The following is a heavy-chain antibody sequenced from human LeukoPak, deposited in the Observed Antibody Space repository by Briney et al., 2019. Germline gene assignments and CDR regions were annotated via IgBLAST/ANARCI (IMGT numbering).Heavy chain of an antibody. Sequence: GESLKISCQGSGCTFANYWIGWVRQMPGKGLEWMGIIYPGDSDTRYSPSFQGQVTISADKSISTAYLQWSSLKASDTAVYYCARREGGWYLDYWGQGTLVTVSS. CDR3: ARREGGWYLDY. D-gene: IGHD6-19*01. V-gene: IGHV5-51*01. CDR1: GCTFANYW. J-gene: IGHJ4*02. CDR2: IYPGDSDT.